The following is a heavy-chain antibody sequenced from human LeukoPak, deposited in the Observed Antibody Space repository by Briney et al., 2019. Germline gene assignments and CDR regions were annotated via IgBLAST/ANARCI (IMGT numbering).Heavy chain of an antibody. CDR3: ARGESPYGSGSYLAAWFDP. CDR1: GYIFTNYG. D-gene: IGHD3-10*01. J-gene: IGHJ5*02. V-gene: IGHV1-18*01. Sequence: ASVKVSCKASGYIFTNYGVNWVRQAPGQGLEWMGWISAYNGNTNYAQNLQGRVTMTTDTSTTTAYMELRSLRSDDTALYYCARGESPYGSGSYLAAWFDPWGQGTLVVVSS. CDR2: ISAYNGNT.